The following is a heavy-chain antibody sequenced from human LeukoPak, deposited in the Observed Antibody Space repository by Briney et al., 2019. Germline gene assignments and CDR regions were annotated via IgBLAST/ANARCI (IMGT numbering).Heavy chain of an antibody. CDR1: GFTFSSYA. D-gene: IGHD3-16*02. J-gene: IGHJ4*02. CDR2: ISGSGGST. Sequence: PGGSLRLSCAASGFTFSSYAMSWVRQAPGKGLEWVSAISGSGGSTYYADSVKGRFTISTDNSKNTLYLQMNSLRAEDTAVYYCARSLSSRFSGPRRPYYFDSWGQGTLVTVSS. CDR3: ARSLSSRFSGPRRPYYFDS. V-gene: IGHV3-23*01.